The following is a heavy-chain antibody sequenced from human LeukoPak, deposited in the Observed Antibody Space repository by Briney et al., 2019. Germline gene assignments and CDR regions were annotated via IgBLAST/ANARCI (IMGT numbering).Heavy chain of an antibody. Sequence: ASVKVSCKASGGTFSSYAISWVRQAPGQGLEWMGGIIPIFGTANYAQKFQGRVTITADESTSTAYMELSSLRSEDTAVYYCARGTPSYYDGSGYDYWGQGTLVTVSS. CDR1: GGTFSSYA. CDR2: IIPIFGTA. V-gene: IGHV1-69*01. D-gene: IGHD3-22*01. J-gene: IGHJ4*02. CDR3: ARGTPSYYDGSGYDY.